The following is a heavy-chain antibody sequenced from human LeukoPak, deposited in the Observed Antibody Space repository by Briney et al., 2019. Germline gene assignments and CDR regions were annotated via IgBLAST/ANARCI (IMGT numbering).Heavy chain of an antibody. D-gene: IGHD3-10*01. J-gene: IGHJ4*02. CDR1: GDSVSNKNTA. CDR3: ARMVGLVSDF. Sequence: SQTLSLTCGISGDSVSNKNTAWNWIRQSPSRGLEWLGRTYYRSKWHSYYAPSVKSRITINPDTSKNQFSLQLKSVTPDDTAVYYCARMVGLVSDFWGQGTLVTVSS. CDR2: TYYRSKWHS. V-gene: IGHV6-1*01.